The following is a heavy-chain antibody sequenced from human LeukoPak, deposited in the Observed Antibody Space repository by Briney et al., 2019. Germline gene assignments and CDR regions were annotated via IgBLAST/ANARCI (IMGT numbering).Heavy chain of an antibody. D-gene: IGHD3-22*01. CDR1: GGSISSYY. CDR2: IYTSGST. Sequence: SETLSLTCTVSGGSISSYYWSWIRQPAGKGLEWIGRIYTSGSTNYNPSLKSRVTMSVDTSKNQFSLKLSSVTAADTAVYYCARDFWTYYYDSSGYPGVGFDYWGQGTLVTVSS. J-gene: IGHJ4*02. CDR3: ARDFWTYYYDSSGYPGVGFDY. V-gene: IGHV4-4*07.